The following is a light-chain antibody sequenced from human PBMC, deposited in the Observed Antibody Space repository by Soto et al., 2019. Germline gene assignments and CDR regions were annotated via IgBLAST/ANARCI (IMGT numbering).Light chain of an antibody. CDR1: SSDVGGYNY. CDR2: EVN. CDR3: SSYAGSSNV. Sequence: QSALTQPPSASGSPGQSVAISCTGTSSDVGGYNYVSWYQQHPGKAPKLMIYEVNKRPSGVPDRFSGSKSGNTASLTVSGLQAEDGADYYCSSYAGSSNVFGTGTQVTVL. J-gene: IGLJ1*01. V-gene: IGLV2-8*01.